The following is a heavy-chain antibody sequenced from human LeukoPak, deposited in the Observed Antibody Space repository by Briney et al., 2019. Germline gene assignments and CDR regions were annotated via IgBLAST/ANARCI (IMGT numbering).Heavy chain of an antibody. CDR3: VRRVGNSKYDY. CDR1: GDNLASYW. D-gene: IGHD4-11*01. V-gene: IGHV5-51*01. Sequence: GESLKISCRVFGDNLASYWIGWVRQMSGKGLEWMGIIYPGDSDTRYSPSFQGQVTISADKSISTAYLQWSSLKPSHTAMYYCVRRVGNSKYDYWGQGTLVTVSS. J-gene: IGHJ4*02. CDR2: IYPGDSDT.